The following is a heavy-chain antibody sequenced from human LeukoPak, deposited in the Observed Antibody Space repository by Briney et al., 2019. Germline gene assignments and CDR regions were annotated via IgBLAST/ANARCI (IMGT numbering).Heavy chain of an antibody. J-gene: IGHJ3*02. CDR2: IKQDGSEK. CDR3: AKDQMGEYYYDSSGYSDAFDI. Sequence: GGSLRLSCAASGFIFSSYWMTWVRQAPGKGLEWVANIKQDGSEKYYVDSVKGQFTISRDNAKNTLYLQMNSLRAEDTAVYYCAKDQMGEYYYDSSGYSDAFDIWGQGTMVTVSS. D-gene: IGHD3-22*01. V-gene: IGHV3-7*01. CDR1: GFIFSSYW.